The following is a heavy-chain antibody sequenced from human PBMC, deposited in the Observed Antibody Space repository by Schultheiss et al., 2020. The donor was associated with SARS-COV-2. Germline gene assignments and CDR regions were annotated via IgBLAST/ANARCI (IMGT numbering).Heavy chain of an antibody. CDR2: ISSSSSYI. J-gene: IGHJ4*02. Sequence: GGSLRLSCAASGFTVSSNYMSWVRQAPGKGLEWVSSISSSSSYILYADSMKGRFTISRDNAKNSLYLQMNRLKTEDTAVYYCTTVDLWGGWFDYWGQGTLVTVSS. V-gene: IGHV3-21*03. CDR1: GFTVSSNY. CDR3: TTVDLWGGWFDY. D-gene: IGHD3-16*01.